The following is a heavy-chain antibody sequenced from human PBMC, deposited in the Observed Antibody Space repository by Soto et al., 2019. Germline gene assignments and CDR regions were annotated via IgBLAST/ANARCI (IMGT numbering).Heavy chain of an antibody. CDR3: AGTSVDTTMVVYYYGMDV. Sequence: QVQLQESGPGLVKPSETLSLTCTVSGGSISSYYWNWIRQPPGKGREWIGYVYYTGSTNYNPSLKSRVTISIDTSKNQFSLKLSSVTAADTAVYYCAGTSVDTTMVVYYYGMDVWGQGTTVTVSS. CDR2: VYYTGST. CDR1: GGSISSYY. V-gene: IGHV4-59*01. D-gene: IGHD5-18*01. J-gene: IGHJ6*02.